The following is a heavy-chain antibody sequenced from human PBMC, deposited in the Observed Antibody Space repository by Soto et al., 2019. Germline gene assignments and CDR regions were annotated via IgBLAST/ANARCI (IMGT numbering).Heavy chain of an antibody. Sequence: SETLSLTCTVSGGFISRSNYFWGWIRQAPGKGLEWIGSIYYSGSTYYNPSLKSRVTISVDTSKNQFSLKLTSVTAADTAVYYCAIHFCRLGDRSDLYDPCGQGTLVTVSA. D-gene: IGHD3-3*02. V-gene: IGHV4-39*01. CDR1: GGFISRSNYF. J-gene: IGHJ5*02. CDR3: AIHFCRLGDRSDLYDP. CDR2: IYYSGST.